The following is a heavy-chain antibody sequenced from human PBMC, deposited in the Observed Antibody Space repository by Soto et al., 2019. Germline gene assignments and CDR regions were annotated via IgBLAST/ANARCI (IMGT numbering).Heavy chain of an antibody. J-gene: IGHJ4*02. CDR3: AKDSQRWLQEFDY. CDR1: GFSFSRHS. V-gene: IGHV3-23*01. Sequence: PGGSLRLSCEASGFSFSRHSMNWVRQAPGKELEWVSAISGSGGSTFYADSVKGRFTISRDNSKSTLYLQMNSLRAVDSAVYYCAKDSQRWLQEFDYWGQGTLVTVSS. D-gene: IGHD5-12*01. CDR2: ISGSGGST.